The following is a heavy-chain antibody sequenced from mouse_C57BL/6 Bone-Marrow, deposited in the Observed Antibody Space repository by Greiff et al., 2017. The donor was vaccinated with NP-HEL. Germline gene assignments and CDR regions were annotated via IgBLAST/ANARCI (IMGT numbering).Heavy chain of an antibody. Sequence: EVQVVESGGGLVKPGGSLKLSCAASGFTFSSYAMSWVRQTPEKRLEWVATISDGGSYTYYPDNVKGRFTSSRDNAKTNLYLQMIHLKSEDTSMYYCARAPYDGYDEGYFDYWGQGTTLTVSS. V-gene: IGHV5-4*01. D-gene: IGHD2-9*01. CDR3: ARAPYDGYDEGYFDY. CDR2: ISDGGSYT. J-gene: IGHJ2*01. CDR1: GFTFSSYA.